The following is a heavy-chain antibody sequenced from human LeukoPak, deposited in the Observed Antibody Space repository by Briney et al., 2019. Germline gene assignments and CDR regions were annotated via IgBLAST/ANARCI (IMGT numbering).Heavy chain of an antibody. V-gene: IGHV1-2*02. CDR1: GYTFTSYG. CDR3: ARVGAPSDRYCSSTSCYYFDC. CDR2: INPNSGGT. D-gene: IGHD2-2*01. Sequence: ASVKVSCKASGYTFTSYGISWVRQAPGQGLEWMGWINPNSGGTNYAQKFQGRVTMTRDTSISTAYMELSRLRSDDTAVYYCARVGAPSDRYCSSTSCYYFDCWGQRTLVTVSS. J-gene: IGHJ4*02.